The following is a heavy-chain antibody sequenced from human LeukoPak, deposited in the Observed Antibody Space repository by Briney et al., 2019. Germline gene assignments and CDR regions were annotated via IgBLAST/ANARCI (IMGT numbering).Heavy chain of an antibody. J-gene: IGHJ3*02. V-gene: IGHV4-4*07. CDR2: IYTTGST. CDR1: GGSISSFY. CDR3: ARPGYDDAFDI. D-gene: IGHD1-1*01. Sequence: SETLSLTCTVSGGSISSFYWSWIRQPAGKGLEWIGRIYTTGSTNYNPSLKSRVTMSLDTSKNQFSLKLSSVTAADTAVYYCARPGYDDAFDIWGQGTMVTVSS.